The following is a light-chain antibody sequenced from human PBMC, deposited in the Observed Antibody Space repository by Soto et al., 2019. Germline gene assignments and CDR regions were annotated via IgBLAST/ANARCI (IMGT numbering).Light chain of an antibody. CDR1: QSVSSSY. CDR3: HHYGSSPLT. J-gene: IGKJ4*01. Sequence: EIVLTQSPGTLSLSPGERATLSCRASQSVSSSYLAWYQQKPGQAPRLLIYGASSRATGIPDRFSGSGSGTAFTLTISRLEPEDFPVYYCHHYGSSPLTFGGGTKVEIK. CDR2: GAS. V-gene: IGKV3-20*01.